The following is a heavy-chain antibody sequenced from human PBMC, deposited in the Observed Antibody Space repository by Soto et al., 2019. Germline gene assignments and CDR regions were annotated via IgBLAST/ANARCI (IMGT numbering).Heavy chain of an antibody. V-gene: IGHV3-23*01. CDR3: AKDHDSSGYKGYTDY. CDR1: GFTFSSYA. Sequence: GGSLRLSCAASGFTFSSYAMIWVRQAPGKGLEWVSAISGSGGSTYYADSVKGRFTISRDNSKNTLYLQMNSLRAEDTAVYYCAKDHDSSGYKGYTDYWGQGTLVTVSS. J-gene: IGHJ4*02. D-gene: IGHD3-22*01. CDR2: ISGSGGST.